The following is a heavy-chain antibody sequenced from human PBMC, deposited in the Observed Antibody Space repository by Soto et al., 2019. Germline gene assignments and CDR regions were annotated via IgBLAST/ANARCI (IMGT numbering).Heavy chain of an antibody. CDR1: GYTFTSYG. D-gene: IGHD2-15*01. CDR2: ISAYNGNT. V-gene: IGHV1-18*01. J-gene: IGHJ3*02. Sequence: QVQLVQSGAEVKKPGASVKVSCKASGYTFTSYGISWVRQAPGQGLEWMGWISAYNGNTNYAQKLQGKATMTTDTSTSTAYMEMRSLRADDTAVYYCARDLWCSGGSCYSHAFDIWGQGTMVTVSS. CDR3: ARDLWCSGGSCYSHAFDI.